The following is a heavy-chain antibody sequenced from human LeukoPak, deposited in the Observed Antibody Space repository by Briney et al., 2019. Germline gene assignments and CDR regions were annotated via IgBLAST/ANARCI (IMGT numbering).Heavy chain of an antibody. CDR3: ARGPKTSSGYYAETDY. Sequence: GGSLRLSCAASGFTFSSYAMHWVRQAPGKGLEWVAVISYDGSNKYYADSVKGRFTISRDNSKNTLYLQMNSLRAEDMAVYYCARGPKTSSGYYAETDYWGQGTLVTVSS. V-gene: IGHV3-30*04. J-gene: IGHJ4*02. D-gene: IGHD3-22*01. CDR1: GFTFSSYA. CDR2: ISYDGSNK.